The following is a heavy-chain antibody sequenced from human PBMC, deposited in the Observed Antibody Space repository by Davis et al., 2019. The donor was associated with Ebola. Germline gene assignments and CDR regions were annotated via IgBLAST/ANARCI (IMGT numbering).Heavy chain of an antibody. Sequence: ASVKVSCKASGYTFSSYGISWVRQAPGQGLEWMGWISGYDDNTNYAPRFRGRITLTKNRATSTVHMELRSLTSDDTAVYYCARDLATSSGAHFFYFGMDVWGGGTSVAVSS. CDR1: GYTFSSYG. CDR3: ARDLATSSGAHFFYFGMDV. D-gene: IGHD1-1*01. CDR2: ISGYDDNT. J-gene: IGHJ6*04. V-gene: IGHV1-18*01.